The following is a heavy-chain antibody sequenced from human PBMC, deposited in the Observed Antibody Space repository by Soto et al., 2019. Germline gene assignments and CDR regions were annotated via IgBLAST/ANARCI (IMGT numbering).Heavy chain of an antibody. Sequence: SEILSLTCTVSGTSISSYYWSWIRQPPGKGLEWIANIHYSGTTNYNPSLASRVTLSVDTSKNQFSLKMTSVTAADTAVYYCARVVVTATYNWFDPWGQGTLVTVSS. CDR2: IHYSGTT. V-gene: IGHV4-59*01. J-gene: IGHJ5*02. CDR1: GTSISSYY. CDR3: ARVVVTATYNWFDP. D-gene: IGHD2-21*02.